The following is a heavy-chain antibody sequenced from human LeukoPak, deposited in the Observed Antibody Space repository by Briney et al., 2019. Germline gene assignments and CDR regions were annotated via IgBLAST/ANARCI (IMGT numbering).Heavy chain of an antibody. CDR3: ARELLGLDY. D-gene: IGHD3-10*01. J-gene: IGHJ4*02. V-gene: IGHV3-30*03. CDR2: ISYDGSNK. Sequence: GGSLRLSCAASGFTFSSYSMNWVRQAPGKGLEWVAVISYDGSNKYYAASVKGRFTISRDNSKNTRYLQMNSLRAEDTAVYYCARELLGLDYGGQGTLVTVSA. CDR1: GFTFSSYS.